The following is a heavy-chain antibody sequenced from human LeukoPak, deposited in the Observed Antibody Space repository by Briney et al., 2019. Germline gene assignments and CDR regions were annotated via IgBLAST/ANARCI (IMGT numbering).Heavy chain of an antibody. Sequence: GGSLRPSCAASGFTFSNNAMSWVRQAPGKGLEWVSATSTSGGSAYYADSVKGRFTISRDNSKNTLYLQMDSLRADDTAVYYCARYSGSYYYPPAWDLWGQGTLVTVSS. CDR3: ARYSGSYYYPPAWDL. D-gene: IGHD1-26*01. J-gene: IGHJ4*02. V-gene: IGHV3-23*01. CDR1: GFTFSNNA. CDR2: TSTSGGSA.